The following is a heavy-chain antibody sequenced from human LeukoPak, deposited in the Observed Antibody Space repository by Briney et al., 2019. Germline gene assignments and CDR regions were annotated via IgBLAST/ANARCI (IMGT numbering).Heavy chain of an antibody. D-gene: IGHD5-18*01. CDR3: GKPPVSDTDMKSYLYC. CDR2: ISWTSDTI. V-gene: IGHV3-9*01. J-gene: IGHJ4*02. Sequence: GRSLRLSCAASGFTFDDYAMHWVRQVPGKGLEWVSGISWTSDTIAYADSVKGRFTISRDNAKNSLYLQMNNLRPEDTALYYCGKPPVSDTDMKSYLYCWGQGALVTVSS. CDR1: GFTFDDYA.